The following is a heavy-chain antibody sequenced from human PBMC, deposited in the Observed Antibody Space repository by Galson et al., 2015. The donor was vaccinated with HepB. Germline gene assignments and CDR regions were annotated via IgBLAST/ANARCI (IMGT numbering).Heavy chain of an antibody. CDR1: GFTVSSNY. Sequence: SLRLSCAASGFTVSSNYMSWVRQAPGKGLEWVSVIYSGGSTYYADSVKGRFTISRDNSKNTLYLQMNSLRAEGTAVYYCARDGAVWDYYYYMDVWGKGTTVTVSS. CDR2: IYSGGST. D-gene: IGHD3-16*01. CDR3: ARDGAVWDYYYYMDV. J-gene: IGHJ6*03. V-gene: IGHV3-66*01.